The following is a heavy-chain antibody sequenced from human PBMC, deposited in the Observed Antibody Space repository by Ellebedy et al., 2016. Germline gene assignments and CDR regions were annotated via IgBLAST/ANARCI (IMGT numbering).Heavy chain of an antibody. CDR3: ATAVRIAVAGTLFDY. CDR2: ISYDGSNK. Sequence: GESLKISCAASGFTFSSYAMHWVRQAPGKGLGWVAVISYDGSNKYYADCVKGRFTISRDNSKNTLYLQMNSLRAEDTAVYDCATAVRIAVAGTLFDYWGQGTLVTVSS. D-gene: IGHD6-19*01. CDR1: GFTFSSYA. J-gene: IGHJ4*02. V-gene: IGHV3-30-3*01.